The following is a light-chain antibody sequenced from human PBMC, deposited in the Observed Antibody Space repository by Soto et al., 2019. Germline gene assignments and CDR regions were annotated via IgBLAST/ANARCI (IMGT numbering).Light chain of an antibody. CDR1: NIAAKS. CDR3: QVWDNSGDHYVV. CDR2: YDS. J-gene: IGLJ2*01. V-gene: IGLV3-21*04. Sequence: SYELTQPPSVSVAPGKTATITCGGNNIAAKSVHWYQQKPGQAPVLVIYYDSDRPSGIPERFSGSNSGNTATLTISRVEAGDEADFYCQVWDNSGDHYVVFGGGTKLTVL.